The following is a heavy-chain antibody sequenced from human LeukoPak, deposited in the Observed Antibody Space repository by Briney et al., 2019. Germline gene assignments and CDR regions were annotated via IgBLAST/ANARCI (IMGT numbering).Heavy chain of an antibody. Sequence: ASVKVSCKASGYTFTGYYMHWVRQAPGQGLEWMGWINPNSGGTNYAQKFQGRVTMTRDTSINTAYMELSRLRSDDTAVYYCVRDYCSSTSCLVDWFDPWGQGTLVAVSS. CDR3: VRDYCSSTSCLVDWFDP. J-gene: IGHJ5*02. D-gene: IGHD2-2*01. CDR1: GYTFTGYY. CDR2: INPNSGGT. V-gene: IGHV1-2*02.